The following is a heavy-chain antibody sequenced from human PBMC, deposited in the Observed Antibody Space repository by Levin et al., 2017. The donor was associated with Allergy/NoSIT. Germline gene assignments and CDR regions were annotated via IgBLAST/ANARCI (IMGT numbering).Heavy chain of an antibody. CDR2: IYDSGYT. J-gene: IGHJ6*02. V-gene: IGHV4-30-2*06. CDR1: GGAIGGYGYS. D-gene: IGHD3-10*01. CDR3: ARGTYHPGSGSVMDV. Sequence: SETLSLTCTVSGGAIGGYGYSWSWIRQSPGRGLEWIGHIYDSGYTYSNPSLRSRVTISVDRSKNQFSLNLNSVTAADTAFYYCARGTYHPGSGSVMDVWGQGTTVAVSS.